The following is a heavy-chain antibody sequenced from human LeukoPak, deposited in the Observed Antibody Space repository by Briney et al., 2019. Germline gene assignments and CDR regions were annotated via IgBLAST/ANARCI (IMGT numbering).Heavy chain of an antibody. CDR3: ATNYTAVSAFDS. J-gene: IGHJ4*01. Sequence: SETLSLICTVSGASINNCWNWIRQPAGKGLEWIGHIYASGNTKYNPSLKTRVTMSVDTSKNQFSLTFYSMTAADTAVYYCATNYTAVSAFDSWGHGTRVTVSS. CDR1: GASINNC. CDR2: IYASGNT. D-gene: IGHD6-19*01. V-gene: IGHV4-4*07.